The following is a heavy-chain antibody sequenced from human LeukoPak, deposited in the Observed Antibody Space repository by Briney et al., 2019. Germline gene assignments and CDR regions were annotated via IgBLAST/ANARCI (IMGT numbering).Heavy chain of an antibody. V-gene: IGHV1-69*06. D-gene: IGHD5-18*01. CDR1: GGTFSSYA. J-gene: IGHJ4*03. CDR3: ARGYTAMVNFGSFDY. CDR2: IIPIFGTA. Sequence: GASVKVSCKASGGTFSSYAISWVRQAPGQGLEWMGGIIPIFGTANYAQKFQGRVTITADKSTSTAYMEMSSLRSDDTAVYYCARGYTAMVNFGSFDYWGQGTLVTVSS.